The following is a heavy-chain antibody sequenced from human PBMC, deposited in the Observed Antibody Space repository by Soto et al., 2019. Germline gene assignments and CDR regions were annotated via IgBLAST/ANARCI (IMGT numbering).Heavy chain of an antibody. CDR2: IYWDDDK. D-gene: IGHD3-9*01. CDR1: GFSLSTSGVG. CDR3: AHPAFDWYGDRGAFDI. J-gene: IGHJ3*02. V-gene: IGHV2-5*02. Sequence: QITLKESGPTLVKPTQTLTLTCTFSGFSLSTSGVGVGWIRQPPGKALEWLALIYWDDDKRYSPSLKSRLTITKDTSKNQVVLTMTNMDPVDTATYYWAHPAFDWYGDRGAFDIWGQGTMVTVSS.